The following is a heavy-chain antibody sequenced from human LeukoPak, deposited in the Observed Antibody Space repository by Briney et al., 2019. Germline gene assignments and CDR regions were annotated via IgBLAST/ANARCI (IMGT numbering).Heavy chain of an antibody. V-gene: IGHV1-24*01. CDR2: FDPEDGEI. CDR3: TTISPIRLLGWMMFDY. D-gene: IGHD3-3*01. Sequence: ASVMVSCKVSGYTLSEISMHWVRQAPENGPEWMGGFDPEDGEIVYAQKFQGRVTMTEDTSTDTAYMELSSLTSEDTAMYYCTTISPIRLLGWMMFDYWGQGTLVTVSS. J-gene: IGHJ4*02. CDR1: GYTLSEIS.